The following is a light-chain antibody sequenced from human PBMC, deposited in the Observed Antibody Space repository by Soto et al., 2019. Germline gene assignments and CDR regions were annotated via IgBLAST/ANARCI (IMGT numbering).Light chain of an antibody. Sequence: EIGLKQSPGALALSPGERATVSCRASQSVPSSSLAWYQQKPDKGPRLLFYGTSRRASGISDRFSGSGSGTDFTLAISKLEPEDTAMYFCQQYGNSHTFGQGKKLQTK. J-gene: IGKJ2*01. CDR2: GTS. CDR1: QSVPSSS. V-gene: IGKV3-20*01. CDR3: QQYGNSHT.